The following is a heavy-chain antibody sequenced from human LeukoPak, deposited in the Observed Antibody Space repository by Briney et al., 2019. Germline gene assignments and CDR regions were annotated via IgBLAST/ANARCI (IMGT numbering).Heavy chain of an antibody. J-gene: IGHJ4*02. CDR3: ARDNGPYDY. D-gene: IGHD2-8*01. Sequence: PGWSLRLSCAASGFTFSDYWMHWVRQAPGKGLVWVSRINGDGSSTSYADSVKGRFTISRDNVKNTLYLQMNSLRAEDTAVYYCARDNGPYDYWGQGTLVTVSS. V-gene: IGHV3-74*01. CDR2: INGDGSST. CDR1: GFTFSDYW.